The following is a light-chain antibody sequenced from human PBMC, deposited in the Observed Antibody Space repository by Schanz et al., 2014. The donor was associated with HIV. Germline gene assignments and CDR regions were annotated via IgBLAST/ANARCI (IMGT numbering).Light chain of an antibody. CDR2: GDN. V-gene: IGLV1-40*01. Sequence: QSVLTQPPSVSGAPGQTVTISCTGSSSNFGAGSDVHWYRHLPGTAPKLLIFGDNNRPSGVPDRYSGSKSDTSASLAITGLQAEDEADYYCQSYDSGLSGILFGGGTKLPVL. J-gene: IGLJ2*01. CDR1: SSNFGAGSD. CDR3: QSYDSGLSGIL.